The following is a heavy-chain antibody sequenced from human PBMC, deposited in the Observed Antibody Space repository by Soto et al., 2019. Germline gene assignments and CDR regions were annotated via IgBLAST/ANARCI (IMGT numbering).Heavy chain of an antibody. CDR3: VRDQKYFRVNGNWFDS. V-gene: IGHV1-18*04. CDR2: VSGNNGAS. D-gene: IGHD2-2*01. J-gene: IGHJ5*01. CDR1: GYTSADFG. Sequence: ASVKVSCKASGYTSADFGIGWVRQAPGQGLEWMGWVSGNNGASNPAPKVQGRITMTLDTSTGVSYMALRSLRSDDTAIYYCVRDQKYFRVNGNWFDSWGQGTLVTV.